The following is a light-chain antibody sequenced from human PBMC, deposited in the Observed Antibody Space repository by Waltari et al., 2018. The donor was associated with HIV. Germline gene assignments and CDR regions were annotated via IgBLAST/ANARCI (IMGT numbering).Light chain of an antibody. CDR3: SSYAGSNWV. V-gene: IGLV2-8*01. J-gene: IGLJ3*02. CDR2: EVS. Sequence: QSALTQPPSASGSPGQSVTTPCTGTSSAVGGYNYVSWYQQHPGKAPKFIIYEVSKRPSGVPDRFSGSKSGNTASLTVSGLQAEDEADYYCSSYAGSNWVFGGGTKLTVL. CDR1: SSAVGGYNY.